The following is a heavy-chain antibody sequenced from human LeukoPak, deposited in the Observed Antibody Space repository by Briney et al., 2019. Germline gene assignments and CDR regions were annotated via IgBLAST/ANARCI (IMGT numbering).Heavy chain of an antibody. D-gene: IGHD1-26*01. CDR1: GFTFSSYN. V-gene: IGHV3-21*04. CDR3: AKERTESYASE. Sequence: GGSLRLSCAASGFTFSSYNMNWVRQAPGKGLEWVSSISSSSSYIYYADSVKGRFTISRDNSKNTLYMQMSSLRADDTAVYYCAKERTESYASEWGQGTLVIVSS. CDR2: ISSSSSYI. J-gene: IGHJ4*02.